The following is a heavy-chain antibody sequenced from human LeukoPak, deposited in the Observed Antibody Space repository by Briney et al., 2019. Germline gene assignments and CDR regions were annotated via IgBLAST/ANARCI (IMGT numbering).Heavy chain of an antibody. CDR2: ISGSGGSA. CDR3: AKVNGGYDTYFDY. V-gene: IGHV3-23*01. D-gene: IGHD5-12*01. Sequence: GGSLRLSCAASGFTFSSYAMSWVRQAPGKGLEWVSAISGSGGSAYYADSVKGRFTISRDNSKNTLYLQMNSLRAEDTAVYYCAKVNGGYDTYFDYWGQGTLVTVSS. CDR1: GFTFSSYA. J-gene: IGHJ4*02.